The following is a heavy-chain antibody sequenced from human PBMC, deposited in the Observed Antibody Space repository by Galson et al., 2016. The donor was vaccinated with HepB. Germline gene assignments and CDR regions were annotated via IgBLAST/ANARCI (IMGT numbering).Heavy chain of an antibody. CDR3: AIQQMLPPHNWFDP. J-gene: IGHJ5*02. Sequence: QSGAEVTKPGESPKISCTGSGYSFASYWVAWVRQMPGKGLEWMGIVYPDDSDTRYNPSFQGQVTMSADKSINTAYLQLTSLKASDTAIYYCAIQQMLPPHNWFDPWGQGTLVTVSS. V-gene: IGHV5-51*01. CDR1: GYSFASYW. CDR2: VYPDDSDT. D-gene: IGHD3-10*02.